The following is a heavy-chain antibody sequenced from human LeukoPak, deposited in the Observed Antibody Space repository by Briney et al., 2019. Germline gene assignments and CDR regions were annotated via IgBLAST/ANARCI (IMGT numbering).Heavy chain of an antibody. CDR3: ARRPFKYYDILTGSYRSEFDY. V-gene: IGHV1-8*02. D-gene: IGHD3-9*01. Sequence: GASVKVSCKASGYTYTSYGISWVRQATGQGLEWMGWMNPDTGNTGYAQKFQGRVTMTRNTSISTAYMELSSLKSEDTAVYYCARRPFKYYDILTGSYRSEFDYWGQGTLVTVSS. CDR2: MNPDTGNT. CDR1: GYTYTSYG. J-gene: IGHJ4*02.